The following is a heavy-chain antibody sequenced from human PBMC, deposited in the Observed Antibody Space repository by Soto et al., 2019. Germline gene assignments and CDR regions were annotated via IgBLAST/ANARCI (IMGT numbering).Heavy chain of an antibody. V-gene: IGHV4-31*03. D-gene: IGHD2-2*01. CDR1: GGSISSGGYY. CDR3: ASSTDIVVVPAATDWYFDL. CDR2: IYYSGST. J-gene: IGHJ2*01. Sequence: SETLSLTCTVSGGSISSGGYYWSWIRQHPGNGLEWIGYIYYSGSTYYNPSLKSRVTISVDTSKNQFSLKLSSATAADTAVYYCASSTDIVVVPAATDWYFDLWGRGTLVTVSS.